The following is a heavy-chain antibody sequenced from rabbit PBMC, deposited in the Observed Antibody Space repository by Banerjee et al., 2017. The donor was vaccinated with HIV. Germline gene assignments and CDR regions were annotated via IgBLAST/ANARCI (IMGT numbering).Heavy chain of an antibody. CDR2: IDPVFRST. J-gene: IGHJ6*01. D-gene: IGHD3-1*01. CDR1: GFDFSSYG. Sequence: QEQLVESGGGLVQPGGSLKLSCKASGFDFSSYGVSWVRQAPGKGLEWIGYIDPVFRSTYYASWVNGRFTISSHNAQNTLYLQLNSLTAADTATYFCARMGMLDYYGMDLWGPGTLVTVS. V-gene: IGHV1S47*01. CDR3: ARMGMLDYYGMDL.